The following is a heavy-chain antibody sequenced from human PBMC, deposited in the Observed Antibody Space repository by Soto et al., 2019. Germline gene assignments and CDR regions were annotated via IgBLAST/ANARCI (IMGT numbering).Heavy chain of an antibody. CDR2: TSFDGSNE. D-gene: IGHD3-10*01. V-gene: IGHV3-30-3*01. CDR1: GFTFTGFA. J-gene: IGHJ4*02. CDR3: ARVTGFYGSGEIDY. Sequence: QVQLVESGGGVVQPGRSPRLSCAASGFTFTGFAMYWVRQAPGKGLEWVAVTSFDGSNEYYADFVEGRFTISRDNSKNTLYLQMNSLRPEDTAVYYCARVTGFYGSGEIDYWGQGTLVTVSS.